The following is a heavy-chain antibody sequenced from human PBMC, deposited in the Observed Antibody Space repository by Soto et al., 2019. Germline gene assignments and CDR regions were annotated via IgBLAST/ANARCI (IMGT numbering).Heavy chain of an antibody. Sequence: SETLPLTCTVSGGSISSGGYYWSWIRQHPGKGLEGMGYIYYSGSTYYNPSLKSRVTISVDTSKNQFSLKLSSVTAADTAVYYCARVMVRRGNDYWGQGTLVNVPS. V-gene: IGHV4-31*03. CDR1: GGSISSGGYY. CDR2: IYYSGST. CDR3: ARVMVRRGNDY. J-gene: IGHJ4*02. D-gene: IGHD3-10*01.